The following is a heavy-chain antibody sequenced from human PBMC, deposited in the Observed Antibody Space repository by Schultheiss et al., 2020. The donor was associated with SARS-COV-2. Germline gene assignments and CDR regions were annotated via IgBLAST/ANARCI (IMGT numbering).Heavy chain of an antibody. Sequence: GGSLRLSCAASGFTFSSYGMHWVRQAPGKGLEWVAVISYDGSNKYYADSVKGRFTISRDNSKNTLYLQMSSLRAEDTAVYYCVKSTSGGSSRLYYFDYWGQGTLVTVSS. CDR2: ISYDGSNK. J-gene: IGHJ4*02. CDR1: GFTFSSYG. CDR3: VKSTSGGSSRLYYFDY. V-gene: IGHV3-30*18. D-gene: IGHD2-15*01.